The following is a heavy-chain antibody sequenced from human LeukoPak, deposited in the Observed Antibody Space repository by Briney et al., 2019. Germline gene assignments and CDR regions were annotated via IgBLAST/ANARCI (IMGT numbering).Heavy chain of an antibody. CDR2: INEDASSI. V-gene: IGHV3-74*01. J-gene: IGHJ4*02. CDR3: VRDLILVWTAGDDFDF. D-gene: IGHD3/OR15-3a*01. Sequence: GGSLRLSCAASGFTFSGYAMHWVRQAPGKGLEWVSRINEDASSITYADSVKGRFIISRDNTKNSLYLQMNSLRAEDTAVYYCVRDLILVWTAGDDFDFWGQGTLVTVSS. CDR1: GFTFSGYA.